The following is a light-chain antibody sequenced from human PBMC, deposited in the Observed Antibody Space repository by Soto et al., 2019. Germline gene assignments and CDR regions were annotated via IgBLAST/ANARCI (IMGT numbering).Light chain of an antibody. CDR1: SSDVGAYNY. CDR3: SSYTSSSTVV. CDR2: EVS. J-gene: IGLJ2*01. V-gene: IGLV2-14*01. Sequence: QSALTQPASVSGSPGQSITISFTGTSSDVGAYNYVSWYQQHPGKAPKLIISEVSNRPSGVSNRFSGSKSGNTASLTISGLQAEDEADYYCSSYTSSSTVVFGGGTKLTVL.